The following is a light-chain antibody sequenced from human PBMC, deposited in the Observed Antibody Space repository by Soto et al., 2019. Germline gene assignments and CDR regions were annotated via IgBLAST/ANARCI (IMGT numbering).Light chain of an antibody. CDR2: GAS. V-gene: IGKV3-15*01. J-gene: IGKJ5*01. CDR3: QQYNNWSPIS. Sequence: ITQSPTTLSSSLIDIVTITCRASQSISNNVAWYQQKPGQAPRLLIYGASTRATGIPARFSGSWSGTEFTLTFCSLDFENFAVYYCQQYNNWSPISVGHGTRLEIK. CDR1: QSISNN.